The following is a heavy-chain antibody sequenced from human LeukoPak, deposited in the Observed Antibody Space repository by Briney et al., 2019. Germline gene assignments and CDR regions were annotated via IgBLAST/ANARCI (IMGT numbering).Heavy chain of an antibody. V-gene: IGHV4-4*07. D-gene: IGHD6-13*01. CDR3: AREDGGFIAAAGYFDY. CDR1: GGSISSYY. CDR2: IYTSGST. J-gene: IGHJ4*02. Sequence: SETLSLTCTVSGGSISSYYWSWIRQPAGEGLEWIGRIYTSGSTNYNPSLKSRVTMSVDTSKNQFSLKLSSVTAADTAVYYCAREDGGFIAAAGYFDYWGQGTLVTVSS.